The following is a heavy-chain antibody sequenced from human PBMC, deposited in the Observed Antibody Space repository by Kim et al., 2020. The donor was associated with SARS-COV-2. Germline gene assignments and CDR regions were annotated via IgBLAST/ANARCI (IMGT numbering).Heavy chain of an antibody. Sequence: TYSNPSLKSRVTLSVDTSKNQFSLKLSSVTAADTAVYYCARKIAARPFDYWGQGTLVTVSS. CDR2: T. V-gene: IGHV4-31*02. CDR3: ARKIAARPFDY. J-gene: IGHJ4*02. D-gene: IGHD6-6*01.